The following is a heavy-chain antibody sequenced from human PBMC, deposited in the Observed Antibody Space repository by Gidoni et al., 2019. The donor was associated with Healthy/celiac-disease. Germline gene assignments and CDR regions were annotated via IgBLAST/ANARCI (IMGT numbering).Heavy chain of an antibody. D-gene: IGHD2-2*01. CDR3: ARGGVVPAAVDY. J-gene: IGHJ4*02. V-gene: IGHV4-34*01. CDR1: GGSFSGYY. CDR2: INHRGST. Sequence: HVQLQLWGAGLLQPSETLSLTCAVCGGSFSGYYWSWLRQPPGTGLEWIVEINHRGSTNYHPSLKSRVTISVDTSKSQFSLKLSSVTAAETAVYYCARGGVVPAAVDYWGQGTLVTVSS.